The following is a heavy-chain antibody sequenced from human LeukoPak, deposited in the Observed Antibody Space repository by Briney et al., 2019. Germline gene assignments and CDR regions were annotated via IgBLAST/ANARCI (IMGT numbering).Heavy chain of an antibody. Sequence: SETLSLTCTVSGGSISSSSYYWGWIRQPPGKGLEWIGSIHYSGITYHNPSLKSRVTISVDTSKNQFSLKLSSVTAADTAVYYCARNHHYCSSTSCYSHFDYWGQGTLVTVSS. CDR3: ARNHHYCSSTSCYSHFDY. CDR1: GGSISSSSYY. CDR2: IHYSGIT. V-gene: IGHV4-39*01. D-gene: IGHD2-2*01. J-gene: IGHJ4*02.